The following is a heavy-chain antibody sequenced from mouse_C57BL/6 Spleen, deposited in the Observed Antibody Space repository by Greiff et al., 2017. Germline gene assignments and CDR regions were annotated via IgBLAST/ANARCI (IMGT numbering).Heavy chain of an antibody. CDR1: GFNINDYY. Sequence: VQLQQSGAELVRPGASVKLSCTASGFNINDYYMHWVKQRPEQGLEWIGRIDPEDGDTEYAPKFQGKATMTADTSSNTAYLQLSSLTSEDTAVYYCTQITTVVAGFDYWGQGTTLTVSS. J-gene: IGHJ2*01. D-gene: IGHD1-1*01. CDR3: TQITTVVAGFDY. V-gene: IGHV14-1*01. CDR2: IDPEDGDT.